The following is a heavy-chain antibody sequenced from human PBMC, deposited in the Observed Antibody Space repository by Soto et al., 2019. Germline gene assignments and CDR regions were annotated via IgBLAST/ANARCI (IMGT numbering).Heavy chain of an antibody. CDR3: AKDRHDYSNYFDH. D-gene: IGHD4-4*01. V-gene: IGHV3-30*18. CDR2: ISYDGSNK. CDR1: GFTFSSYG. J-gene: IGHJ4*02. Sequence: QVQLVESGGGVVQPGRSLRLSCAASGFTFSSYGMHWVRQAPGKGLEWVTVISYDGSNKYYVDSVKGRFTISRDNSENTLYLEMNSLRAEDTAVYYCAKDRHDYSNYFDHLGQGTRVTVSS.